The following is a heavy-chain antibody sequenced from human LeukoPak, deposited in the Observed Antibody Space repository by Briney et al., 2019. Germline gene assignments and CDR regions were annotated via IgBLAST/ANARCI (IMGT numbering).Heavy chain of an antibody. CDR1: GCTFTSYG. J-gene: IGHJ5*02. D-gene: IGHD3-22*01. V-gene: IGHV1-18*01. CDR2: ISGYNGYT. CDR3: ARDEARYSSGYYPNWFDP. Sequence: ASVKVSCKASGCTFTSYGISWVRQAPGQGLEWMGWISGYNGYTHYAHNLQGRVTMNSDTSTSTAYMELRSLRSDDTAVYYCARDEARYSSGYYPNWFDPWGQGTLVTVSS.